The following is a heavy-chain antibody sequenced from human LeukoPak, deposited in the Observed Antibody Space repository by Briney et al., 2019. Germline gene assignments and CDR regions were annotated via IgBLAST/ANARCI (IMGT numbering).Heavy chain of an antibody. J-gene: IGHJ4*02. CDR3: AKGSYYDSSGSFYFDY. CDR2: ISGSGDNT. Sequence: GGSLRLSCAASGFTFSSYAMSWVRQAPGKGLEWVSGISGSGDNTYYADSVKGRFTISRDSSKNTLYVQVNSLGTEDTAAYYCAKGSYYDSSGSFYFDYWGQGTLVTVSS. V-gene: IGHV3-23*01. D-gene: IGHD3-22*01. CDR1: GFTFSSYA.